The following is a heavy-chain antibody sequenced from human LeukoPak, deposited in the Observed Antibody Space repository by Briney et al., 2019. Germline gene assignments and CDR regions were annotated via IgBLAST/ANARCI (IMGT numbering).Heavy chain of an antibody. D-gene: IGHD2-2*01. V-gene: IGHV4-31*03. J-gene: IGHJ6*03. CDR1: GGSISSGGYY. CDR3: ARAGKYCSSTSCPPFDYMDV. Sequence: SETLSLTCTVSGGSISSGGYYWSWIRQHAGKGLEWIGYIYYSGSTYYNPSLKSRVTISVDTSKNQFSLKLSSVTAADTAVYYCARAGKYCSSTSCPPFDYMDVWGKGTTVTVSS. CDR2: IYYSGST.